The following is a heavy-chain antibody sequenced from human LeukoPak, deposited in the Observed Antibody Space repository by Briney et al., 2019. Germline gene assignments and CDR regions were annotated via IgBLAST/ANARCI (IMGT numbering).Heavy chain of an antibody. CDR1: GGSISSSSYY. J-gene: IGHJ6*03. V-gene: IGHV4-39*07. CDR3: ARDSSGWLYYYYYYMDV. CDR2: IYYSGST. Sequence: SETLSLTCTVSGGSISSSSYYWGWIRQPPGKGLEWIGSIYYSGSTYYNPSLKSRVTISVDTSKNQFSLKLSSVTAADTAVYYCARDSSGWLYYYYYYMDVWGKGTTVTISS. D-gene: IGHD6-19*01.